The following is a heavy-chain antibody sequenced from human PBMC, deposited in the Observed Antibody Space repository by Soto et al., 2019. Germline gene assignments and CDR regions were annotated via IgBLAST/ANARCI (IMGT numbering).Heavy chain of an antibody. V-gene: IGHV3-30*18. D-gene: IGHD1-20*01. J-gene: IGHJ4*02. Sequence: GGSLRLSCAASGFTLSSSGMHWVRQAPGKGREWVVVISYDGSNKFYADSVKGRFPISRDNLRNTLYLQMNSLRAEDTAVYYCAKEFHSWNYFDYWGQGTLVTVSS. CDR3: AKEFHSWNYFDY. CDR1: GFTLSSSG. CDR2: ISYDGSNK.